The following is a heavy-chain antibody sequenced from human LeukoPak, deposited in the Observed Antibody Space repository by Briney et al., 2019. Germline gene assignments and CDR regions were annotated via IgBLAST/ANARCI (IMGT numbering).Heavy chain of an antibody. CDR2: IYTSGST. CDR3: ASEVPASIDYFQH. Sequence: SETLSLTCTVSGGSISSGSYYWSWIRQPAGKGLEWIGRIYTSGSTNYNPSLKSRVTMSVDTSRNQFSLRLSSVTAADTAVYYCASEVPASIDYFQHWGQGTLVTVSS. D-gene: IGHD2-2*02. CDR1: GGSISSGSYY. V-gene: IGHV4-61*02. J-gene: IGHJ1*01.